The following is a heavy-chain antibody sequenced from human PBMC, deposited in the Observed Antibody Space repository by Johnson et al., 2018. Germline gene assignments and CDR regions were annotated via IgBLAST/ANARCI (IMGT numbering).Heavy chain of an antibody. CDR2: IGTAGDT. CDR3: PYNDMDV. V-gene: IGHV3-13*01. J-gene: IGHJ6*02. Sequence: EVQLLESGGGLVQPGGSLRLSCAASGFTFSSYDMPWVRQATGKGLEWVSAIGTAGDTYYPGSVKGRFTISRENAKNSLYLQMSNLRVGDTAGYCYPYNDMDVWGQGTTVTVS. CDR1: GFTFSSYD.